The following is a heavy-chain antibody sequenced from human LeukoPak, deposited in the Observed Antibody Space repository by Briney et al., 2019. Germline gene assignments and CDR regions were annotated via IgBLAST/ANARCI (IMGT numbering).Heavy chain of an antibody. CDR3: ARKSLDYVWGSYRLDY. V-gene: IGHV4-34*01. CDR2: INHSGST. CDR1: GGSFSGYY. J-gene: IGHJ4*02. Sequence: SETLSLTCAVYGGSFSGYYWSWIRQPPGKGLEWIGEINHSGSTNHNPSLKSRVTISVDTSKNQFSLKLSSVTAADTAVYYCARKSLDYVWGSYRLDYWDQGTLVTVSS. D-gene: IGHD3-16*02.